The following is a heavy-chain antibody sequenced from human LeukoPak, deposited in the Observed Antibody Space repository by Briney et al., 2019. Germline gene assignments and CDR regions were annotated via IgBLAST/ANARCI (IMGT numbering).Heavy chain of an antibody. CDR2: ISNSGRTT. V-gene: IGHV3-11*04. CDR1: GFTFSDYY. Sequence: GGSLRLSCAASGFTFSDYYMSWIRQAPGKGLEWVSYISNSGRTTYYADSVKGRFTISRDNAKNSLYLQMNSLRAEDTAVYYCARGSHDYDFWSGYYAHYMDVWGKGTTVTVSS. J-gene: IGHJ6*03. CDR3: ARGSHDYDFWSGYYAHYMDV. D-gene: IGHD3-3*01.